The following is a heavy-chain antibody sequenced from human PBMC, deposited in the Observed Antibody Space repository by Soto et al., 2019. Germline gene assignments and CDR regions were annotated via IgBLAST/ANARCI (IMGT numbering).Heavy chain of an antibody. J-gene: IGHJ6*02. CDR3: ARDHGPTIAAAGTYYYYYYGMDV. CDR1: GYTFTGYY. Sequence: ASVKVSCKASGYTFTGYYMHWVRQAPGQGLEWMGWINPNSGGTNYAQKFQGWVTMTRDTSISTAYMELSRLRSDDTAVYYCARDHGPTIAAAGTYYYYYYGMDVWGQGTTVTVSS. D-gene: IGHD6-13*01. CDR2: INPNSGGT. V-gene: IGHV1-2*04.